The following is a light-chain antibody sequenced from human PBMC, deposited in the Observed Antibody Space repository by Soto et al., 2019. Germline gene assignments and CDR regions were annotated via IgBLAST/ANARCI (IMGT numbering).Light chain of an antibody. CDR2: DAS. V-gene: IGKV1-5*01. J-gene: IGKJ1*01. Sequence: DIQMTQSPSTLSASVGDRVTITCRASQTVNTWLAWYQQKPGKAPKVLIFDASSLKTGVPSRFSGSGSGTEFTLTISNLKPDDFATCYCPQYDSYSSGPFGQGTKVEIK. CDR3: PQYDSYSSGP. CDR1: QTVNTW.